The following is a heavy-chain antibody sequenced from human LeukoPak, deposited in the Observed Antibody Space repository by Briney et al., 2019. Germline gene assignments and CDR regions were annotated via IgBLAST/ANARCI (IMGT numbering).Heavy chain of an antibody. CDR1: GGSISTYY. J-gene: IGHJ6*03. V-gene: IGHV4-59*01. D-gene: IGHD1-26*01. CDR2: IYDSGST. CDR3: ARGGSGSYLTYYYYYMDV. Sequence: SETLSLTCTVSGGSISTYYWSWIRQPPGKGLEWIGNIYDSGSTNYNPSLKSRVTISVDTSKNQFSLKLSSVTAADTAVYYCARGGSGSYLTYYYYYMDVWGKGTTVTVSS.